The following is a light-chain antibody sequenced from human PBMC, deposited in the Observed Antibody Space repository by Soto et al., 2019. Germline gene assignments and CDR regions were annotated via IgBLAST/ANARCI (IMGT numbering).Light chain of an antibody. J-gene: IGKJ1*01. Sequence: EIVLTQSPGTLSLSPGERATLSCRASQSVSSSYLAWYQQKPGQAPRLLIYGASSRATGIPDRFSGSGSGTDFTLIISRLEPEDLAVYYCQQYGSSQSFGQGTKVELK. V-gene: IGKV3-20*01. CDR3: QQYGSSQS. CDR2: GAS. CDR1: QSVSSSY.